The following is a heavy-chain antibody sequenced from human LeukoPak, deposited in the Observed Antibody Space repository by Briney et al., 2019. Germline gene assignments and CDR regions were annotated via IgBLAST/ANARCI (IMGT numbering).Heavy chain of an antibody. D-gene: IGHD3-3*01. J-gene: IGHJ1*01. Sequence: GGSLRLSCTASGFTFGDYAMSWFRQAPGKGLEWVGFIRSKAYGGTTEYAASVKGRFTISRDDSKSIAYLQMNSLKTEDTAVYYCTRDYDFWSGYRLRYFQHWGQGTLVTVSS. CDR2: IRSKAYGGTT. CDR1: GFTFGDYA. V-gene: IGHV3-49*03. CDR3: TRDYDFWSGYRLRYFQH.